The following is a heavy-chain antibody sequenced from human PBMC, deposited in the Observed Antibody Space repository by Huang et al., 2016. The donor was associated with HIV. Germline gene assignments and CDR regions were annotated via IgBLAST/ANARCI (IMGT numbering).Heavy chain of an antibody. CDR3: ARSAYGDLDY. CDR1: GYTYTNYD. J-gene: IGHJ4*02. CDR2: INPNTGNT. D-gene: IGHD4-17*01. V-gene: IGHV1-8*02. Sequence: QVHLVQSGAEVKKPGASVKVSCKASGYTYTNYDINWVRQAPGGGLEAMGWINPNTGNTGFAQSVQGRVTMTRKTSITTAYMELTSLTSEDTAVYYCARSAYGDLDYWGLGTLVIVSS.